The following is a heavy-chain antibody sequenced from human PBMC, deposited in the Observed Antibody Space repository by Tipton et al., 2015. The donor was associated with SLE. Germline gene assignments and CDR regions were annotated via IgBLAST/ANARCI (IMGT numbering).Heavy chain of an antibody. CDR2: INHSGST. Sequence: TLSLTCAVYGGSFSGYYWSWIRQPPGKGLEWIGEINHSGSTNYNPSLTSRVTISVDTSKNQFSLKLSSVTAADTAVYYCAPFYGSGSSHFDYWGQGPLVTVSS. D-gene: IGHD3-10*01. J-gene: IGHJ4*02. CDR1: GGSFSGYY. CDR3: APFYGSGSSHFDY. V-gene: IGHV4-34*01.